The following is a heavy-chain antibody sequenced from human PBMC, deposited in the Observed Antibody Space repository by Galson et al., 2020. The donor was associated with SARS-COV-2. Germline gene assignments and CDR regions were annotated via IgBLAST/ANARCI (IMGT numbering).Heavy chain of an antibody. V-gene: IGHV4-39*01. D-gene: IGHD3-10*01. CDR1: GGSISSSSYY. CDR2: IYYSGST. Sequence: SETLSLTCTVSGGSISSSSYYWGWIRQPPGKGLEWIGSIYYSGSTYYNPSLKSRVTISVDTSKNQFSLKLSSVTAADTAVYYCARHPFLTHGVRGVIGWFDPWGQGTLVTVSS. CDR3: ARHPFLTHGVRGVIGWFDP. J-gene: IGHJ5*02.